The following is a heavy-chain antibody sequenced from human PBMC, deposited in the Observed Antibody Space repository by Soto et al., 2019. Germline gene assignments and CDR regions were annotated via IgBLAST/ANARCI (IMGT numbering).Heavy chain of an antibody. Sequence: QVQLQESGPGLVKPSGTLSLTCAVSGDSVSSPYYWCWVRQPPGKGLGWIGGVFHTGTTSYNPSLRSRVTISMDKSNNQFSLDLSSVTAADTAVYYCARSAGWYAVHSWGPGTLVIVSS. J-gene: IGHJ4*02. D-gene: IGHD6-13*01. V-gene: IGHV4-4*02. CDR2: VFHTGTT. CDR3: ARSAGWYAVHS. CDR1: GDSVSSPYY.